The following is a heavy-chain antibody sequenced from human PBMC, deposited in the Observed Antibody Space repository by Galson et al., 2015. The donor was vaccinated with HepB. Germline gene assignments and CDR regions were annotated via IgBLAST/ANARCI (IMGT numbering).Heavy chain of an antibody. D-gene: IGHD6-25*01. J-gene: IGHJ3*02. Sequence: SLRLSCAASGFTFSDYYMSWIRQAPGKGLEWVSYISSSGSTIYYADSVKGRFTISRDNAKNSLYLQMNSLRAEDTAVYYCAIAGLLKVERLDAFDIWGQGTMVTVSS. CDR2: ISSSGSTI. V-gene: IGHV3-11*01. CDR1: GFTFSDYY. CDR3: AIAGLLKVERLDAFDI.